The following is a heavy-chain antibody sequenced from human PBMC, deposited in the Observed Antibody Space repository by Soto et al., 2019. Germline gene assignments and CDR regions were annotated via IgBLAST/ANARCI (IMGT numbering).Heavy chain of an antibody. J-gene: IGHJ3*02. CDR2: IKKDGSKI. D-gene: IGHD6-13*01. CDR1: GFSFASSW. Sequence: EVQLVESGGDLVQPGGSLRLSCAASGFSFASSWMTWVRQAPGKGLEWVANIKKDGSKINYLDSVRGRFTVSRDNAKNSLDMEMNSLRAEDTARYYCARDVSPGSSSLYLEAFDIWGQGTMVTVSS. CDR3: ARDVSPGSSSLYLEAFDI. V-gene: IGHV3-7*05.